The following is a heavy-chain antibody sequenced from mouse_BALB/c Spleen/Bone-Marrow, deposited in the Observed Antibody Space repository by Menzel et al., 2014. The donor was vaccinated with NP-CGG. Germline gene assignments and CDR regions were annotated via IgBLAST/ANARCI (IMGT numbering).Heavy chain of an antibody. CDR2: IRNKANGYTT. D-gene: IGHD2-4*01. V-gene: IGHV7-3*02. CDR3: ARDRGLTYFDY. J-gene: IGHJ2*01. Sequence: EVQLVESGGGLVQPGGSLRLSCTTSGFTFTDYYMSWVRQPPGKALEWLGFIRNKANGYTTEYSASVKGRFTISRDSSQSILYLQMNTLRAEDSATYYCARDRGLTYFDYWGQGTTLTASS. CDR1: GFTFTDYY.